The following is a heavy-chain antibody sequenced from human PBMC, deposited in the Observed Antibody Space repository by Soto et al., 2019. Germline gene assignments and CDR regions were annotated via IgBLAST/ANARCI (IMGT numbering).Heavy chain of an antibody. CDR3: AREGSYSAYNFAHGIQLWSFDF. CDR2: IFSSGST. Sequence: SETLSLTCTVSGGSINTFYWGWVRQPAGKGLEWIGRIFSSGSTSFNPSLESRVAMSVDTSKDHFSLNLSSVTAADMAVYYCAREGSYSAYNFAHGIQLWSFDFWGQGALVTVSS. V-gene: IGHV4-4*07. D-gene: IGHD5-12*01. CDR1: GGSINTFY. J-gene: IGHJ4*02.